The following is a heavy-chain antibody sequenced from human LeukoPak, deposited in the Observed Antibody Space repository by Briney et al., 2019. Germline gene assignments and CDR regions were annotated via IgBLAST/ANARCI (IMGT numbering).Heavy chain of an antibody. CDR2: IWYDGSNK. D-gene: IGHD1-26*01. Sequence: GGSLRLSCAASGFTFSSYGMHWVRQAPGKGLEWVAVIWYDGSNKYYADSVKGRFTISRDNSKNTLYLQMNSQRAEDTAVYYCAREGGSYYEDYFDYWGQGTLVTVSS. CDR3: AREGGSYYEDYFDY. J-gene: IGHJ4*02. CDR1: GFTFSSYG. V-gene: IGHV3-33*01.